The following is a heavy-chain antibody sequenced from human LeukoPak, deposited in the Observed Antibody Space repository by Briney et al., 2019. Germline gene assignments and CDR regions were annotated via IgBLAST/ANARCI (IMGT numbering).Heavy chain of an antibody. CDR2: IYYSGST. Sequence: PSETLSLTRTVSGGSISSYYWSWIRQPPGKGLEWIGYIYYSGSTNYNPSLESRVTISVDTSKNQFSLELSSVTAADTAVYYCARDGAFDIWGQGTMVTVSS. CDR3: ARDGAFDI. V-gene: IGHV4-59*01. J-gene: IGHJ3*02. CDR1: GGSISSYY.